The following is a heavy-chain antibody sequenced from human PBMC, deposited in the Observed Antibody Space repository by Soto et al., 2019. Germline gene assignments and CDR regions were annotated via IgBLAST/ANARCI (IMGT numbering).Heavy chain of an antibody. D-gene: IGHD2-2*01. Sequence: EVQLLESGGGLVQPGGSLRLSCAASGFTFSIYVMSWVRQAPGKGLEWVSSLNKNGGSSFYADSVKGRFTISRDNSKNTLYLQMNSLRVEDTAVYYCAKVPDLYHCSRTSCLYFFDLCGQGTLVTVSS. CDR1: GFTFSIYV. J-gene: IGHJ4*02. CDR2: LNKNGGSS. CDR3: AKVPDLYHCSRTSCLYFFDL. V-gene: IGHV3-23*01.